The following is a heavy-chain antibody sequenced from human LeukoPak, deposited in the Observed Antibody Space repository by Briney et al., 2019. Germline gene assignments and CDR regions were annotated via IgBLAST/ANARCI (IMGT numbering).Heavy chain of an antibody. CDR2: IYYSGST. V-gene: IGHV4-59*01. Sequence: PSETLSLTCTVSGGSISSYYWSWIRQPPGKGLEWIGYIYYSGSTNYSPSLKSRVTISVDTSKNQFSLKLSSVTAADTAVYYCARDVPYRGFDYWGQGTLVTVSS. J-gene: IGHJ4*02. D-gene: IGHD4-4*01. CDR3: ARDVPYRGFDY. CDR1: GGSISSYY.